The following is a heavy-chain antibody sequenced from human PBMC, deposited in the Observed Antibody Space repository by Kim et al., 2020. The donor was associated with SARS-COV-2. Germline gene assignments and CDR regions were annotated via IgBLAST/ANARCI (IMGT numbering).Heavy chain of an antibody. CDR1: GFALSSYW. V-gene: IGHV3-74*01. J-gene: IGHJ2*01. Sequence: GGSLRLSCAASGFALSSYWMHWVRQAPGKGLVWVSRSNSDGSSRSYADSVKGRFSISRDNAKNTLYLQMDSLRAEDTAVYYCARRTATAGGYWYCDLWGRGTLVTVSS. CDR3: ARRTATAGGYWYCDL. D-gene: IGHD6-13*01. CDR2: SNSDGSSR.